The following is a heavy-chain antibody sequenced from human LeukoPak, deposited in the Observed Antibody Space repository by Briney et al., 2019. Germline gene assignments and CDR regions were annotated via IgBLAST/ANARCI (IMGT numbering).Heavy chain of an antibody. V-gene: IGHV4-34*01. D-gene: IGHD3-10*01. CDR2: INHSGST. Sequence: PSETLSLTCAVYGGSFSGYYWSWIRQPPGKGLEWIGEINHSGSTNYNPSLKSRVTISVDTSKNQFSLKLSSVTAADTAVYYCARNLPRGSGSYYNPYYYYGMDVWGQGTTVTVSS. J-gene: IGHJ6*02. CDR3: ARNLPRGSGSYYNPYYYYGMDV. CDR1: GGSFSGYY.